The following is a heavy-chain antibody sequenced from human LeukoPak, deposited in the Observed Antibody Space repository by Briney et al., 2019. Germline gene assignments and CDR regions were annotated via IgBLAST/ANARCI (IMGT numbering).Heavy chain of an antibody. D-gene: IGHD3-16*02. CDR3: ARDKRSLRERLGELSSKPIDY. Sequence: ASVKVSCKASGYTFTSYSIGWVRQAPGQGLEWMGWISAYNGNTNYAQKLQGRVTMTTDTSTSTAYMELRSLRSDDSAVYYCARDKRSLRERLGELSSKPIDYWGQGTLVTVSS. V-gene: IGHV1-18*01. CDR2: ISAYNGNT. J-gene: IGHJ4*02. CDR1: GYTFTSYS.